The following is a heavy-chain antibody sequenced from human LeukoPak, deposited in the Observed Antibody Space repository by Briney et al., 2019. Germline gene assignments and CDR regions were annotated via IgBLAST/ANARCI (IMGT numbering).Heavy chain of an antibody. Sequence: PGGSLRLSCAASGFTFSSYEMNWVRQAPGKGLEWVASIRFNGNFYADYVKGRFTISRDNSKSTVSLQMDTLRTEDTALYYCARENWDFDFWGQGTLVTVSS. CDR1: GFTFSSYE. CDR2: IRFNGN. D-gene: IGHD7-27*01. V-gene: IGHV3-30*02. J-gene: IGHJ4*02. CDR3: ARENWDFDF.